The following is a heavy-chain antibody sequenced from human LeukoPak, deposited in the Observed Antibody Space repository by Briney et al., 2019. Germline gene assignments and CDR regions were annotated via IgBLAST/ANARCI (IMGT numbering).Heavy chain of an antibody. CDR2: ISAYNGNT. CDR1: GYTFTSYG. J-gene: IGHJ5*02. V-gene: IGHV1-18*01. D-gene: IGHD3-10*01. Sequence: ASVKVSCKASGYTFTSYGISWVRQAPGQGLEWMGWISAYNGNTNYAQKLQGRVTMTTDISTSTAYMELRSLRSDDTAVYYCARVLMVRGVNNWFDPWGQGTLVTVSS. CDR3: ARVLMVRGVNNWFDP.